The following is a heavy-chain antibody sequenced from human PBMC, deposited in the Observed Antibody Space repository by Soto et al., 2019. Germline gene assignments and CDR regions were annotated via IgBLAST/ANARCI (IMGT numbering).Heavy chain of an antibody. D-gene: IGHD3-22*01. Sequence: ASVKVSCKASGGTFSSYAISWVRQAPGQGLEWMGGIIPILGIANYAQKFQGRVTITADKSTSTAYMELSSLRSEDTAVYYCARGADDSSGRSWCFDLWGRGTLVTVSS. J-gene: IGHJ2*01. CDR3: ARGADDSSGRSWCFDL. CDR2: IIPILGIA. V-gene: IGHV1-69*10. CDR1: GGTFSSYA.